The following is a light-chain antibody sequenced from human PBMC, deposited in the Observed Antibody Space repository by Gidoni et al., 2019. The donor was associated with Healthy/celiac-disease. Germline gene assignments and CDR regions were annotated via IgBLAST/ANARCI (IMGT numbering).Light chain of an antibody. CDR3: QQRSNWPRT. V-gene: IGKV3-11*01. CDR2: DAS. Sequence: ESVFTQSPATLSLSPGERANLSCRASQSVSSYFAWYKQKPGQAPRLLIYDASNSSTGIPARLSGSGSGKDFTLTISSLEPEDFAVYYCQQRSNWPRTFGQGTKVEIK. J-gene: IGKJ1*01. CDR1: QSVSSY.